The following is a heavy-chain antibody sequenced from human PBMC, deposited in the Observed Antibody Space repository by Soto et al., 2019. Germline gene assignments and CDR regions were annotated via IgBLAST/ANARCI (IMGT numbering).Heavy chain of an antibody. CDR1: GYTFTNYG. Sequence: QVQLVQSGTEVKKPGASVTVSCKTYGYTFTNYGISWVRQAPGQGPEWMGWISGNNGNTDYAQNRQGRVTMTTDKSTSPAYMQLRSLRSDDTAVYYCARVRYCSGGSCHSNPLDYWGQGTLVTVSS. D-gene: IGHD2-15*01. V-gene: IGHV1-18*01. J-gene: IGHJ4*02. CDR3: ARVRYCSGGSCHSNPLDY. CDR2: ISGNNGNT.